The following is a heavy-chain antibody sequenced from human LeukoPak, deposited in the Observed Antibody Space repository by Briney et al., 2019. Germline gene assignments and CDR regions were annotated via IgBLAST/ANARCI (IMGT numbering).Heavy chain of an antibody. D-gene: IGHD3-3*01. CDR2: ISAYNGNT. CDR3: ASGLGFWSTSIYDY. J-gene: IGHJ4*02. CDR1: GYTFTSYG. Sequence: GASVKVSCKASGYTFTSYGISWVRQAPGQGLEWMGWISAYNGNTNYAQKFQGRVTMTTDTSTSTAYMELRSLRSDDTAVYYCASGLGFWSTSIYDYWGQGILVTVSS. V-gene: IGHV1-18*01.